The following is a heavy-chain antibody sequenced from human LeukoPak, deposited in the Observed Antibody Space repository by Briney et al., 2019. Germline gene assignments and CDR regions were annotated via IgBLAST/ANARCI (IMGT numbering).Heavy chain of an antibody. CDR3: AALHYFGHGATRT. Sequence: SETLSLTCSVSGASIKSYHWSWIRQSAGKGLQWIGRIYTSGRVDHNPSLENRVSMSVDMSRNELLLELDSVTAADTGVYYCAALHYFGHGATRTWGQGTLVTVSS. J-gene: IGHJ5*02. V-gene: IGHV4-4*07. CDR1: GASIKSYH. D-gene: IGHD2/OR15-2a*01. CDR2: IYTSGRV.